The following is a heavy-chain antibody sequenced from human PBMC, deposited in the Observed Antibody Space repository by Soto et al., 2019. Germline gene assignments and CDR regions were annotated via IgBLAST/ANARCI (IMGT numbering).Heavy chain of an antibody. J-gene: IGHJ3*02. Sequence: KVSCKASGGTFSSYTISWVRQAPGQGLEWMGRIIPILGIANYAQKFQGRVTITADKSTSSAYMELSSLRSEDTAVYYCARLLVAATVTPYDAFDIWGQGTMVTVSS. CDR3: ARLLVAATVTPYDAFDI. D-gene: IGHD4-17*01. CDR1: GGTFSSYT. CDR2: IIPILGIA. V-gene: IGHV1-69*02.